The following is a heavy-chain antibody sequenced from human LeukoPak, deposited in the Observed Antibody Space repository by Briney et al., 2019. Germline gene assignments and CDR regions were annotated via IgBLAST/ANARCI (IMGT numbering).Heavy chain of an antibody. Sequence: PGGSLRLSCAASGFTFSDYYMSWIRQAPGKGLEWVSYIISSGRTSYYADSVQGRFTSARDNAKNTLYLQMGSQRTEASAVYYCSTPESDFGCGAFDYRGQGTRVTVSS. V-gene: IGHV3-11*01. J-gene: IGHJ4*02. CDR2: IISSGRTS. CDR3: STPESDFGCGAFDY. D-gene: IGHD3-3*01. CDR1: GFTFSDYY.